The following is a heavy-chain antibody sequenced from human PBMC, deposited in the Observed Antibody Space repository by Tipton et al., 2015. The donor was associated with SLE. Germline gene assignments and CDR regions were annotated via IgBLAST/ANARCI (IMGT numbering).Heavy chain of an antibody. CDR3: AREAGGWYYFDY. CDR2: VYDTGNT. CDR1: GASISSSDYS. J-gene: IGHJ4*02. D-gene: IGHD6-19*01. Sequence: TLSLTCNVSGASISSSDYSWGWMRQPPGEGLEWIGYVYDTGNTHYDPSLKSRSTISIDTSKNQFSLRLSSVTAADTAVYYCAREAGGWYYFDYWGQGSLVTVSS. V-gene: IGHV4-61*08.